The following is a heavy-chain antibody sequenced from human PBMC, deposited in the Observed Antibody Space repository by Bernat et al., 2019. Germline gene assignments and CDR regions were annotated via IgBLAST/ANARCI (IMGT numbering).Heavy chain of an antibody. CDR2: ISGSSGST. CDR1: GFTFSSYA. V-gene: IGHV3-23*01. Sequence: EVQLLESGGGLVQPGGSLRLSCAASGFTFSSYAMSWVRQAPGKGLEWVSVISGSSGSTYYADSVKGRFTISRDNSKNTLYLQMNSLRAEDTAVYYCARVSGSGWVFDYWGQGALVTVSS. J-gene: IGHJ4*02. D-gene: IGHD6-19*01. CDR3: ARVSGSGWVFDY.